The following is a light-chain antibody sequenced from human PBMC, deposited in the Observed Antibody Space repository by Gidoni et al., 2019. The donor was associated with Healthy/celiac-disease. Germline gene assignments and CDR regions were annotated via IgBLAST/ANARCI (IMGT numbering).Light chain of an antibody. Sequence: IQMTQSPSSLSASVGDRVTITCRASQSISSYLNWYQQKPGKAPKLLIYAASSLQSGVPSRFSGSGSGTDFTLTISSLQPEDFETYYCQQSYSTPRTFGGGTKVEIK. CDR1: QSISSY. J-gene: IGKJ4*01. CDR3: QQSYSTPRT. V-gene: IGKV1-39*01. CDR2: AAS.